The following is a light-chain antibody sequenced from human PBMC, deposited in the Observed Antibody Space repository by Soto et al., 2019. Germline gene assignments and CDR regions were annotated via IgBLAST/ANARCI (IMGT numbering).Light chain of an antibody. CDR2: KAS. Sequence: DIQMTQSPSTLSASVGDRVTITCRASQSIRSWLAWYQQKPGKAPKPLIYKASSLESGVPSRFSGSGSGTEFTLTMSSLLPDDFATYYCQQYNSYSWTFGQGTKVEIK. CDR1: QSIRSW. J-gene: IGKJ1*01. CDR3: QQYNSYSWT. V-gene: IGKV1-5*03.